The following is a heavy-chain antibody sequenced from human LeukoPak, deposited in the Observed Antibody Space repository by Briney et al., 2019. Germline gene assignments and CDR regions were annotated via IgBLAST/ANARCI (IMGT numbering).Heavy chain of an antibody. J-gene: IGHJ4*02. Sequence: PSETLSLTCAVYGGSLSGYYWSWIRQPPGRGLEWIGEINHSGSTNYNPSLKSRVTISVDTSKNQFSLKLSSVTAADTAVYYCARGTWGYVNYWGQGTLVTVSS. V-gene: IGHV4-34*01. D-gene: IGHD5-12*01. CDR3: ARGTWGYVNY. CDR1: GGSLSGYY. CDR2: INHSGST.